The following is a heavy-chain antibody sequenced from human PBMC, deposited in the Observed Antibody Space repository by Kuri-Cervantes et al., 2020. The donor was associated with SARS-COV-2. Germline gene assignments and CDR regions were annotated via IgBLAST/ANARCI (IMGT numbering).Heavy chain of an antibody. CDR2: ISSGSDYI. D-gene: IGHD5-24*01. CDR1: GFTFRSYG. CDR3: ASLLLWQQFAH. Sequence: GESLKISCVASGFTFRSYGVTWVRQAPGRGLEWVSSISSGSDYIYYADSVKGRFSVSRDNAENSLSLQMNSLTAGDTAVYYCASLLLWQQFAHWGQGILVTVSS. J-gene: IGHJ4*02. V-gene: IGHV3-21*04.